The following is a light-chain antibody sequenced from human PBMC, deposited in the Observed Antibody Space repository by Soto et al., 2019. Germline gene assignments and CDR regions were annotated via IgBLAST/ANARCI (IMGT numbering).Light chain of an antibody. V-gene: IGKV3-11*01. CDR3: QQRSNWIP. J-gene: IGKJ5*01. CDR2: DAS. CDR1: QSVSSY. Sequence: EIVLTQSPATLSLSPGERATLSCRASQSVSSYLAWYQQKPGQAPRLLIYDASNRATGIPARFSGSGSGTDFTLTISSLEPEDFAVYYCQQRSNWIPFCQGARLEIK.